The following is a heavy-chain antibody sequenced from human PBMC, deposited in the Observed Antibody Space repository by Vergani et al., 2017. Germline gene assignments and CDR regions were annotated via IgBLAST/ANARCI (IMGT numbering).Heavy chain of an antibody. V-gene: IGHV3-30*18. CDR2: ISYDGSNK. CDR3: AKDTSGYIYYFDY. CDR1: GFTFSSYG. Sequence: QVQLVESGGGVVQPGRSLRLSCAASGFTFSSYGMHWVRQAPGKGLEWVAVISYDGSNKYYADSVKGRFTISRDNSENTLCLQVNSLRAEDTAVYYCAKDTSGYIYYFDYWGQGTLVTVSS. D-gene: IGHD5-12*01. J-gene: IGHJ4*02.